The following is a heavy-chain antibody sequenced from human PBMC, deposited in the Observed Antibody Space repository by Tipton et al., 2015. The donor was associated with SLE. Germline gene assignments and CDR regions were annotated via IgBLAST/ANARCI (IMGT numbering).Heavy chain of an antibody. Sequence: SRITMSVDTSKNQFSLKLSSVTAADTAVYYCARGGLEVDFWSGFDAFDIWGQGTMVTVSS. V-gene: IGHV4-59*09. J-gene: IGHJ3*02. CDR3: ARGGLEVDFWSGFDAFDI. D-gene: IGHD3-3*01.